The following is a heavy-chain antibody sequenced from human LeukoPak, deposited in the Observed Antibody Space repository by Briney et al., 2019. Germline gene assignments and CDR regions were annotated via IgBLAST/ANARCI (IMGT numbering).Heavy chain of an antibody. CDR2: INHSGST. CDR3: ARDHHTYYYGSGSYFDWFDP. Sequence: PSETLSLTCAVYGGSFSGYYWSRIRQPPGKGLEWIGEINHSGSTNYDPSLKSRVTISVDTSKNQFSLKLSSVTAADTAVYYCARDHHTYYYGSGSYFDWFDPWGQGTLVTVSS. V-gene: IGHV4-34*01. D-gene: IGHD3-10*01. CDR1: GGSFSGYY. J-gene: IGHJ5*02.